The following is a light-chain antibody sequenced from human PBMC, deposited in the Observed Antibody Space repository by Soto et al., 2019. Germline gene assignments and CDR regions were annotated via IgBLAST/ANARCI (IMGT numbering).Light chain of an antibody. Sequence: EIVMTQSPATLSVSPGERATLSCRASQSVSSNLAWYQQKPGQAPRLLIYGASTRATGIPASFSGSGSGTEFTLTISSLQSEDFAVYYCQPYNKWRPPTFVQGTKVEIK. CDR2: GAS. CDR1: QSVSSN. CDR3: QPYNKWRPPT. J-gene: IGKJ1*01. V-gene: IGKV3-15*01.